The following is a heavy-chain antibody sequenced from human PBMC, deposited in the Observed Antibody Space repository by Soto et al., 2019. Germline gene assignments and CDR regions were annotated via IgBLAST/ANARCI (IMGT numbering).Heavy chain of an antibody. CDR1: VGSISSGGYY. CDR2: IYYSGST. Sequence: SETLSLTCTVSVGSISSGGYYWSWIRQHPGKGLEWIGYIYYSGSTYYNPSLKSRVTISVDTSKNQFSLKLSSVTAADTAVYYCARAYTAMAGPDYWGQGTLVTVSS. V-gene: IGHV4-31*03. D-gene: IGHD5-18*01. J-gene: IGHJ4*02. CDR3: ARAYTAMAGPDY.